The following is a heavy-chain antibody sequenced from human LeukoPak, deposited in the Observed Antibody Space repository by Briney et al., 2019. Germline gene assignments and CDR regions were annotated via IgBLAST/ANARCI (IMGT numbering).Heavy chain of an antibody. V-gene: IGHV4-59*04. J-gene: IGHJ4*02. CDR3: ARQTPYLYFDY. CDR1: GGSISNYF. D-gene: IGHD2-15*01. Sequence: SSETLSLTCSVSGGSISNYFWTWIRQPPGKGLEWIGYIYYSGSTYYNPSLKSRVTISVDTSKNQFSLKLSSVTAADTAVYYCARQTPYLYFDYWGQGTLVTVSS. CDR2: IYYSGST.